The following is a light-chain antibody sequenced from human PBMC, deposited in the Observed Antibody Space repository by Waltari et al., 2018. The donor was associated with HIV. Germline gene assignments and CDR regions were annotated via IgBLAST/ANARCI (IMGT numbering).Light chain of an antibody. Sequence: EIVMTQSPATLSVSPGERATLSCRASQSVSSDLAWYQQKPGQAPRLLIYGASTRATGITARFSGSGSGTEFTLTISSLQSEDFAIYYCRQYNDWPPITFGQGTRLEIK. CDR3: RQYNDWPPIT. CDR1: QSVSSD. CDR2: GAS. J-gene: IGKJ5*01. V-gene: IGKV3-15*01.